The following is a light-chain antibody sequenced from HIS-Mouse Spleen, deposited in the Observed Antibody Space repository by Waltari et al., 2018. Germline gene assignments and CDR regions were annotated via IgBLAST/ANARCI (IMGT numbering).Light chain of an antibody. CDR2: EVS. Sequence: QSALTHPASVSGSPGQSITISCTGTSSDVGGYNYVPWYQQHPGKAPKLMIYEVSNRPSGVSNRFSGSKSGNTASLTISGLQAEDEADYYCSSYTSSSTWVFGGGTKLTVL. V-gene: IGLV2-14*01. J-gene: IGLJ3*02. CDR1: SSDVGGYNY. CDR3: SSYTSSSTWV.